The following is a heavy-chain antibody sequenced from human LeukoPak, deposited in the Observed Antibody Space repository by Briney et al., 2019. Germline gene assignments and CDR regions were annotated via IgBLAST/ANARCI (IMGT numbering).Heavy chain of an antibody. V-gene: IGHV4-34*01. CDR1: GGSFSGYY. Sequence: SETLSLTCAVYGGSFSGYYWSWIRQPPGKGLEWIGEINHSGSTNYNPSLKSRVTISVDTSENQFSLKLSSVTAADTAVYYCARRGTYYYDSSGYPWFDPWGQGTLVTVSS. CDR3: ARRGTYYYDSSGYPWFDP. J-gene: IGHJ5*02. D-gene: IGHD3-22*01. CDR2: INHSGST.